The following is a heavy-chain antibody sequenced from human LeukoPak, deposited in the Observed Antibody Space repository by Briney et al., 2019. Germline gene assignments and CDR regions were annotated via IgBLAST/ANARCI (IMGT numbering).Heavy chain of an antibody. CDR2: IYYHLST. CDR3: ARGLNWLDP. Sequence: PSETLSLTCSVSGDSINSFYWSWIRQPPGNGLEWIGSIYYHLSTNYNPSLKSRLTISLDTSKNQLSLKLSSVTAADTAVYYCARGLNWLDPWGQGILVTVPS. CDR1: GDSINSFY. J-gene: IGHJ5*02. V-gene: IGHV4-59*01.